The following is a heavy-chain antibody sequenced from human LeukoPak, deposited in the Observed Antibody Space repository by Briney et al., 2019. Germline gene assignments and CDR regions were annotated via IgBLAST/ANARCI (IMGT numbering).Heavy chain of an antibody. J-gene: IGHJ3*02. CDR2: IYYSGST. V-gene: IGHV4-59*11. CDR3: ARGMDTDFWSGYYSIDAFDI. D-gene: IGHD3-3*01. Sequence: PSETLSLTCTVSGGSISSHYWSWIRQPPGKGLEWIGYIYYSGSTNYNPSLKSRVTISVDTSKNQFSLKLSSVTAADTAVYYCARGMDTDFWSGYYSIDAFDIWGQGTMVTVSS. CDR1: GGSISSHY.